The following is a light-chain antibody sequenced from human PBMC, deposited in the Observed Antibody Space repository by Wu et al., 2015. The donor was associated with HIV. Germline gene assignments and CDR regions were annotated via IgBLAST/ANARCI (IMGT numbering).Light chain of an antibody. CDR1: QGIGSW. CDR2: SAS. CDR3: QQANSFPYT. J-gene: IGKJ2*01. V-gene: IGKV1-12*01. Sequence: DIQMTQSPSSVSASVGDRVTITCRASQGIGSWLVWYQQKPGKAPKLLIYSASSLQSEVPSRFSGIGSGTGFILTISSLQPEDFATYYCQQANSFPYTFGQGTKLEIK.